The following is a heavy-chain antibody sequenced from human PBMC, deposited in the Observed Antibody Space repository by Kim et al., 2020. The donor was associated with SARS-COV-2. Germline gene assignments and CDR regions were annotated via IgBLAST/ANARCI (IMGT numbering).Heavy chain of an antibody. CDR2: INQDGSEK. CDR3: ARDFDY. Sequence: GGSLRLSCAASGFTFTNYWMSWVRQAPGQGLEWVASINQDGSEKYYVGSVKGRFTISRDNAKKSLYLQMSSLRAEDTAVYYCARDFDYWGQGALVTVSS. V-gene: IGHV3-7*03. J-gene: IGHJ4*02. CDR1: GFTFTNYW.